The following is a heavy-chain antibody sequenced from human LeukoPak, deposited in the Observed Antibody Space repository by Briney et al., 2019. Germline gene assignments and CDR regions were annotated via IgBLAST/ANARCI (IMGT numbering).Heavy chain of an antibody. Sequence: ASVKVSCKVSGYTLTELSMHWVRQAPGKGLEWMGGFDPEDGETIYAQKFQGRVTMTEDTSTDTAYMELSSLRSEDTAVYYCAKDRCFYDYGDRVPKCYWGQGTLVTVSS. CDR2: FDPEDGET. V-gene: IGHV1-24*01. CDR1: GYTLTELS. D-gene: IGHD4-17*01. J-gene: IGHJ4*02. CDR3: AKDRCFYDYGDRVPKCY.